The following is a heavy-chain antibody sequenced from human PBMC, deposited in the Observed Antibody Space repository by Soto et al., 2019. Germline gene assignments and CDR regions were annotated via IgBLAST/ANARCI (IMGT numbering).Heavy chain of an antibody. CDR2: IKSKTDGGTT. J-gene: IGHJ6*02. D-gene: IGHD6-13*01. CDR3: TTTAGHNYYYYGMDV. Sequence: GGSLRLSCAASGFTFSNAWMNWVRQAPGKGLEWVGRIKSKTDGGTTDYAAPVKGRFTISRDDSKNTLYLQMNSLKTEDTAVYYCTTTAGHNYYYYGMDVWGQGTTVTVSS. CDR1: GFTFSNAW. V-gene: IGHV3-15*07.